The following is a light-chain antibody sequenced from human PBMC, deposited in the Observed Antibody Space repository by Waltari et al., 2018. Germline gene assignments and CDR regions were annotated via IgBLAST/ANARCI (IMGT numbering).Light chain of an antibody. CDR2: KAS. CDR3: QQYTP. CDR1: QSISSW. J-gene: IGKJ4*01. V-gene: IGKV1-5*03. Sequence: DIQMTQSPSTLSASVGDRVTITCRASQSISSWLAWYQQKPGKAPKLLIYKASSLESGVPSRFSGSGSGTEFTLTISSLQPDDFATYYCQQYTPFGGGTKVEIK.